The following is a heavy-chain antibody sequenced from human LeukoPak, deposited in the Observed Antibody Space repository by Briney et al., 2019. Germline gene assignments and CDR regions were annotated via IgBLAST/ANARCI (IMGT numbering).Heavy chain of an antibody. V-gene: IGHV1-24*01. CDR3: ATVNCGGDCAWGMDV. J-gene: IGHJ6*02. CDR2: FDPEDGET. Sequence: ASVKVSCKVSGYTLTELSMHWVRQAPGKGLEWMGGFDPEDGETIYAQKFQGRVTMTEDTSTDTAYMELSSLRSEDTAVYYCATVNCGGDCAWGMDVWGQGTTVTVSS. D-gene: IGHD2-21*02. CDR1: GYTLTELS.